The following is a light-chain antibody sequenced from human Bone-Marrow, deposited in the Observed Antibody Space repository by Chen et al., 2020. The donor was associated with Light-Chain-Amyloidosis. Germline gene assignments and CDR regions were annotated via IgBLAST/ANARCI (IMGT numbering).Light chain of an antibody. CDR2: RDT. V-gene: IGLV3-25*03. CDR3: QSADSSGTYEVI. CDR1: DLPTKY. Sequence: SYELTQPPSVSVSPGQTARITCSGDDLPTKYAYWYQQKPGQAPVLVIHRDTERPSGISERFSGSSSWTTATLTLSGVHAEDEADYHCQSADSSGTYEVIFGGGTKLTVL. J-gene: IGLJ2*01.